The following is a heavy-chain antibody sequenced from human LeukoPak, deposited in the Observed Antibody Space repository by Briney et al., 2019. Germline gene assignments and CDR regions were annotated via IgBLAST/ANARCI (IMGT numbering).Heavy chain of an antibody. D-gene: IGHD6-19*01. V-gene: IGHV3-9*01. CDR1: GFTFDDYD. CDR2: ISWNSGSI. J-gene: IGHJ4*02. CDR3: AKVRDSGYSSGAFDY. Sequence: GGSLRLSCAAYGFTFDDYDMHWDRQAPGKGLEWVSGISWNSGSIGYADSVKGRFTVSRDNAKNSLYLQMNSLRAEDTALYYCAKVRDSGYSSGAFDYWGQGSLVTVSS.